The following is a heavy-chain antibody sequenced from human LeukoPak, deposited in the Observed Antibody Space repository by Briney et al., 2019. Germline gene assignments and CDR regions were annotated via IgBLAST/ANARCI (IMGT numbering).Heavy chain of an antibody. Sequence: SGGALRLSCAASGFTFSSYSMNWVRQAPGKGLEWVSPISSSSSYIYYADSVKGRFTISRDNAQTSLSLQMNSLRAEDTAVYSCASDLGSTYYSLYSWGQGTLVTVSS. D-gene: IGHD3-3*01. CDR3: ASDLGSTYYSLYS. J-gene: IGHJ4*02. CDR1: GFTFSSYS. CDR2: ISSSSSYI. V-gene: IGHV3-21*01.